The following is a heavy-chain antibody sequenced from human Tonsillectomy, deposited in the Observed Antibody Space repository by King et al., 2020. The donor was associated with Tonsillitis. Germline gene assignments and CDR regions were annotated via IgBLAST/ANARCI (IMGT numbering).Heavy chain of an antibody. D-gene: IGHD6-13*01. CDR2: ISSSSSYI. CDR3: AREIAAAGNGFDY. V-gene: IGHV3-21*01. J-gene: IGHJ4*02. Sequence: VQLVESGGGLVKPGGSLRLSCAASGFTFSSYSMNWVRQAPGKGLEWVSSISSSSSYIYYADSVKGRFTISRDNAKNSLYLQMNSLRAEVTAVYYCAREIAAAGNGFDYWGQGTLVTVSS. CDR1: GFTFSSYS.